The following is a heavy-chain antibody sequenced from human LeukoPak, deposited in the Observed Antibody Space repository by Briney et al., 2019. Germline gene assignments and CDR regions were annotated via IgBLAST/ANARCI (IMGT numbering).Heavy chain of an antibody. CDR2: IWYDGSNK. CDR1: GFTFSSYG. CDR3: ARDLKAFDY. J-gene: IGHJ4*02. V-gene: IGHV3-33*01. Sequence: PGRSLRLSCAASGFTFSSYGMHWVRQAPGKGLERVAVIWYDGSNKYYADSVKGRFTISRDNSKNTLYLQMNSLRAEDTAVYYCARDLKAFDYWGQGTLVTVSS.